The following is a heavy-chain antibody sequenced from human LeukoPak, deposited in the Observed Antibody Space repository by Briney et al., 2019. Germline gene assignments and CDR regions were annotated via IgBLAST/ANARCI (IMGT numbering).Heavy chain of an antibody. V-gene: IGHV3-11*04. CDR3: ARGGPIYCSGDSCYPGDY. CDR2: ISDSGSTI. Sequence: GGSLRLSCAASGFTFSDYYMSWIRQAPGKGLEWVSYISDSGSTIYYADSVKGRFTISRDNAKNTLYLQMNSLRAEDTAVYYCARGGPIYCSGDSCYPGDYWGQGTLVTVSS. CDR1: GFTFSDYY. D-gene: IGHD2-15*01. J-gene: IGHJ4*02.